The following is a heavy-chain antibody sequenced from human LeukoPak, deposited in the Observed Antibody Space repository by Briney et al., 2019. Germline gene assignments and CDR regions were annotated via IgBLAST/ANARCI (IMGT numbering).Heavy chain of an antibody. V-gene: IGHV3-48*04. J-gene: IGHJ4*02. CDR2: ISSSGSTI. CDR1: GFTFSSYW. D-gene: IGHD6-13*01. Sequence: GGSLRLSCAASGFTFSSYWMSWVRQAPGKGLEWVSYISSSGSTIYYADSVKGRFTISRDNAKNSLYLQMNSLRAEDTAVYYCARARPYSSSWYDYWGQGTLVTVSS. CDR3: ARARPYSSSWYDY.